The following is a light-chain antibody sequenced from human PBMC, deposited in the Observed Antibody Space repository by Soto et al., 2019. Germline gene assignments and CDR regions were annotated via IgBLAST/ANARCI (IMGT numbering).Light chain of an antibody. CDR1: QTISSR. CDR2: AAS. Sequence: DIPITESPPTLSGSDGDRVTLTCRASQTISSRLAWYQQKPGKAPRLLIYAASSLQSGVPSRFSGSGSGTDFTLTISSLQPEDVATYYCQKYNSAPWTFGQGTKVDIK. CDR3: QKYNSAPWT. J-gene: IGKJ1*01. V-gene: IGKV1-27*01.